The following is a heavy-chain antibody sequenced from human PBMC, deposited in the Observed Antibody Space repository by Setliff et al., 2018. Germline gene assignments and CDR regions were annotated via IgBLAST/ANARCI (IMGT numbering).Heavy chain of an antibody. CDR2: INHSGST. D-gene: IGHD3-3*01. Sequence: PSETLSLTCAVYGGSFSTYYWIWIRQPPGKGLEWFGEINHSGSTNYNPSPKSRVTISVDTSNNQFPLKLSPVTAAGTAVYYCARGHYNFWSGYYRYWGQGTLVTVSS. V-gene: IGHV4-34*01. CDR3: ARGHYNFWSGYYRY. CDR1: GGSFSTYY. J-gene: IGHJ4*02.